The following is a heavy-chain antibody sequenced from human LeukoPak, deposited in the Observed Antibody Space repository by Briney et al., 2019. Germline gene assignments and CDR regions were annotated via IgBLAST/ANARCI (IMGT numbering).Heavy chain of an antibody. CDR3: ARVGLPYGFDC. CDR2: INSDGSST. CDR1: GFTFSSYS. Sequence: GGSLRLSCAASGFTFSSYSMHWVRQAPGKGLVWVSRINSDGSSTTYEDSVKGRFTISRDNAKNTLYLQMNSLRAEDTAVYYCARVGLPYGFDCWGQGTLVTVSS. V-gene: IGHV3-74*01. J-gene: IGHJ4*02. D-gene: IGHD4-17*01.